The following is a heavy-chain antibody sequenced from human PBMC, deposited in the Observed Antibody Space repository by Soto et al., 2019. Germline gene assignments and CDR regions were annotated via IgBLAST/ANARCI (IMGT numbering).Heavy chain of an antibody. CDR1: GGSFSGYY. Sequence: PSETLSLTCAVYGGSFSGYYWSWIRQPPGKGLEWIGEINHSGSTNYNPSLKSRVTISVDTSKNQFSLKLSSVTAADTAVYYCATFRGYNWNNYYYYGMDVWGQGTTVTV. J-gene: IGHJ6*02. CDR2: INHSGST. V-gene: IGHV4-34*01. D-gene: IGHD1-20*01. CDR3: ATFRGYNWNNYYYYGMDV.